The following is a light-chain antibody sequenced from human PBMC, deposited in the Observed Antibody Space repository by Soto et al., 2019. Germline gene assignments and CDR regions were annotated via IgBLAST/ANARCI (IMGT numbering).Light chain of an antibody. CDR1: SSDVGSYNL. Sequence: QPASVSGSPGHSITISCTGTSSDVGSYNLVSWYQQHPGKAPKLMIYEGSKRPSGVSNRFSGSKSGNTASLTISGLQAEEEADYYCCSYAGSSTYVFGTGTKVTVL. CDR2: EGS. CDR3: CSYAGSSTYV. V-gene: IGLV2-23*01. J-gene: IGLJ1*01.